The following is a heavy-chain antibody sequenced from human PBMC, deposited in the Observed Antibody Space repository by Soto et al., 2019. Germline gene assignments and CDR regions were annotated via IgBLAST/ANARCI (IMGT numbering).Heavy chain of an antibody. Sequence: QITLKESGPTLVKPTQTLTLTCTFSGFSLSTSGVGVGWIRQPPGKALEWLALIYWDDDKRYSPSLKSRLTITKYTSKNQVVLTMTNMDPVDTATYYCAHRWRPKWVVATKVTNWFDPWGQGTLVTVSS. D-gene: IGHD5-12*01. CDR2: IYWDDDK. V-gene: IGHV2-5*02. CDR3: AHRWRPKWVVATKVTNWFDP. CDR1: GFSLSTSGVG. J-gene: IGHJ5*02.